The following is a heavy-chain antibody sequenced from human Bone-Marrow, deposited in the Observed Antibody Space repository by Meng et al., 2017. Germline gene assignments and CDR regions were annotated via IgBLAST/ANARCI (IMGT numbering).Heavy chain of an antibody. D-gene: IGHD3-10*01. CDR3: TRDHTMIRGVLAD. J-gene: IGHJ4*02. CDR1: GFTVSSYY. CDR2: IYSGGTT. V-gene: IGHV3-66*02. Sequence: GESLKISCADSGFTVSSYYMSWLRQAPGKGLEYVSVIYSGGTTYYADSVKGRFTISRDNSKNTRYLQMDSLSAEDTAVYYCTRDHTMIRGVLADWGQGTLVTVSS.